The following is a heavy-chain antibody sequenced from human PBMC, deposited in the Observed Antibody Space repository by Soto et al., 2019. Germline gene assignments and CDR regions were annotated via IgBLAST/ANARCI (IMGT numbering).Heavy chain of an antibody. CDR3: ARDEVPEVQNDGLDV. Sequence: ASVKVSYKASGYAFTTYHRHCVRQAPGQGLEWIGMIDPSDGTTTYAQKLQGRVTMTRDTATSTAYMELGSLRSEDTAVYYCARDEVPEVQNDGLDVSGQGTMVTVSS. CDR1: GYAFTTYH. V-gene: IGHV1-46*04. CDR2: IDPSDGTT. J-gene: IGHJ3*01.